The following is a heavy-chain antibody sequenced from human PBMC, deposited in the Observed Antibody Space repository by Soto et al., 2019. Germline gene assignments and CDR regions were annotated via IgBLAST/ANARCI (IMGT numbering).Heavy chain of an antibody. CDR1: GYTFTTYG. CDR2: ISAYRGST. Sequence: QVQLVQSGAEVKKPGASVKVSCKASGYTFTTYGISWVRQAPGQGLEWMGWISAYRGSTKFAQKLQGRVTMTTDTSTTTAYMELRSLPSDDTAVYYCARDFTKSSSWPYYFDYWGQGTLVTVSS. D-gene: IGHD6-13*01. CDR3: ARDFTKSSSWPYYFDY. V-gene: IGHV1-18*01. J-gene: IGHJ4*02.